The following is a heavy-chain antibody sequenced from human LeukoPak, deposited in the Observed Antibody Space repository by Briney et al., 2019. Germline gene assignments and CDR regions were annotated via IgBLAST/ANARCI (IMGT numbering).Heavy chain of an antibody. V-gene: IGHV1-8*01. CDR1: GYIFPNYD. J-gene: IGHJ6*02. D-gene: IGHD1-1*01. Sequence: ASVKVSFTASGYIFPNYDINWVRQATGQGLEWMGWMNPKTGNTGYAQKFQGRVTMTRDTSTNTAYMELSSLRLEDTAVYYCARDNYPCGLDVWGQGTTVTVSS. CDR2: MNPKTGNT. CDR3: ARDNYPCGLDV.